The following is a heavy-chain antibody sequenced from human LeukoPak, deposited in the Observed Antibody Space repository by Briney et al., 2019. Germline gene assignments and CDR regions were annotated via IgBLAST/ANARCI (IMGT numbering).Heavy chain of an antibody. V-gene: IGHV4-34*01. CDR2: INHSGST. CDR1: GGSFSGYY. Sequence: SETLSLTCAVYGGSFSGYYWSWIRQPPGKGLEWTGEINHSGSTNYNPSLKSRVTISVDTSKNQFSLKLSSVTAADTAVYYCARGLKEDLDYWGQGTLVTVSS. CDR3: ARGLKEDLDY. J-gene: IGHJ4*02.